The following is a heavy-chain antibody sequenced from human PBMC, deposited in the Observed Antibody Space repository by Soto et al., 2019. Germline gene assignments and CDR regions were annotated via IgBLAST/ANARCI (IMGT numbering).Heavy chain of an antibody. D-gene: IGHD6-19*01. Sequence: PSETLSLTCTVSGGSISSYYWSWIRQPPGKGLEWIGYIYYSGSTNYNPSLKSRVTISVDTSKNQFSLKLSSVTAADTAVYYCARVIEQWLTYYFDYWGQGTLVTVSS. V-gene: IGHV4-59*01. CDR1: GGSISSYY. CDR3: ARVIEQWLTYYFDY. J-gene: IGHJ4*02. CDR2: IYYSGST.